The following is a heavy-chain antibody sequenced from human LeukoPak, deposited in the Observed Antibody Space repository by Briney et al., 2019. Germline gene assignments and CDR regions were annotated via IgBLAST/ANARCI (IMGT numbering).Heavy chain of an antibody. J-gene: IGHJ1*01. Sequence: PGGSLRLSCAASGFTFSSYEINWVRQAPGKGLEWVSYISGSGNTIYYVDSVKGRFTISRDNGKSSVYLQMNSLRADDTAVYYCARDRDVNYKDASGFQYWGQGTLVTVSS. D-gene: IGHD3-10*01. CDR1: GFTFSSYE. CDR2: ISGSGNTI. V-gene: IGHV3-48*03. CDR3: ARDRDVNYKDASGFQY.